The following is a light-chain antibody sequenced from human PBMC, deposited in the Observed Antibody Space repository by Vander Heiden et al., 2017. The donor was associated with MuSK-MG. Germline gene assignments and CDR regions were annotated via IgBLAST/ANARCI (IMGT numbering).Light chain of an antibody. J-gene: IGLJ2*01. CDR1: RLETSY. CDR3: RYRDSATKRVI. Sequence: SPDLTQDPPVSVAVGQTVSTTVHGDRLETSYPSWYQQKPGQAPVLDGDGKNIRPSAIPDRFSGSTTAITGSFSIVGAQAEDEAYCDGRYRDSATKRVIFGGGTKVTVL. CDR2: GKN. V-gene: IGLV3-19*01.